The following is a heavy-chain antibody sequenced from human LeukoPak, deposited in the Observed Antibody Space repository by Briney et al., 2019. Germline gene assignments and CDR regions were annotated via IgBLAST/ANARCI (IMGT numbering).Heavy chain of an antibody. CDR2: ISWNSGSI. J-gene: IGHJ3*02. Sequence: GGSLRLSCAASGFTFDDYAMHWVRHAPGKGLEWVSGISWNSGSIGYADSVKGRFTISRDNAKNSLYLQMNSLRAEDTAVYYCARHPELDIWGQGTMVTVSS. CDR3: ARHPELDI. V-gene: IGHV3-9*01. CDR1: GFTFDDYA.